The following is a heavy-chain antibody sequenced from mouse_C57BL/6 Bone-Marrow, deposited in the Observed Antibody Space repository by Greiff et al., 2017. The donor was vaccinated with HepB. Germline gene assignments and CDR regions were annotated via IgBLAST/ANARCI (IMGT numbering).Heavy chain of an antibody. D-gene: IGHD2-4*01. V-gene: IGHV1-26*01. CDR2: INPNNGGT. Sequence: EVQLQQSGPELVKPGASVKISCKASGYTFTDYYMNWVKQSHGKSLEWIGDINPNNGGTSYNQKFTGKATLTVDKSSSTAYMELRSLTSEDSAVYYCARYDYDEVDYWGQGTTLTVSS. CDR3: ARYDYDEVDY. J-gene: IGHJ2*01. CDR1: GYTFTDYY.